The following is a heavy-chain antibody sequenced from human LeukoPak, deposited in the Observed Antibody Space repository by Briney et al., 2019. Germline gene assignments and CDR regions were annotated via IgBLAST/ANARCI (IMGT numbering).Heavy chain of an antibody. CDR1: GFTFSSYG. CDR3: AKDQRTYWSGGSCYLFDY. V-gene: IGHV3-30*18. D-gene: IGHD2-15*01. CDR2: ISYDGSNK. Sequence: GSLRLSCAASGFTFSSYGMQWVRQAPGKGLVWVAVISYDGSNKDYADSVKGRFTFSRDNSKNTLYLQMNSLRAEDTAVYYCAKDQRTYWSGGSCYLFDYWGQGTLVTVSS. J-gene: IGHJ4*02.